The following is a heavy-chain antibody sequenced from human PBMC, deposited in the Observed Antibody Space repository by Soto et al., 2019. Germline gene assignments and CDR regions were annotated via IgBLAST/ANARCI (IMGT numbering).Heavy chain of an antibody. D-gene: IGHD3-10*01. CDR3: TIKFGQLLADAFDI. CDR2: IYHSGST. V-gene: IGHV4-4*02. J-gene: IGHJ3*02. Sequence: KASETLSLTCAVSGDSISRSYWWSWVRQFPGKGLEWIGEIYHSGSTIYNPSLQSRVTLSVDKSKNEFSLKMSSVTAADTAVYYCTIKFGQLLADAFDISGQATFLTVS. CDR1: GDSISRSYW.